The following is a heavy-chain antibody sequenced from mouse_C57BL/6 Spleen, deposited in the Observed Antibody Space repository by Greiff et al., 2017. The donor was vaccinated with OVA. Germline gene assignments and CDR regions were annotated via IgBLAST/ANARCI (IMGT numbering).Heavy chain of an antibody. CDR3: SRSDYYGSSYNY. CDR1: GYTFTSYW. V-gene: IGHV1-52*01. Sequence: QVQLKQPGAELVRPGSSVKLSCKASGYTFTSYWMHWVKQRPIQGLEWIGNIDPSDSVTHSNKKFKDNATLTVDKSSSTAYMTLSSLTSDDSAGYCWSRSDYYGSSYNYWGQGTTLTVSS. CDR2: IDPSDSVT. D-gene: IGHD1-1*01. J-gene: IGHJ2*01.